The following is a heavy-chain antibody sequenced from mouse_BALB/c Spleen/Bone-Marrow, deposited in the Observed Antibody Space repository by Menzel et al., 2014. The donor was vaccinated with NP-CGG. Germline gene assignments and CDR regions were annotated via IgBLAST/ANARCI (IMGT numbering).Heavy chain of an antibody. V-gene: IGHV1-7*01. CDR3: AREGDYDGFAY. CDR1: GYTFTSYW. D-gene: IGHD2-4*01. J-gene: IGHJ3*01. Sequence: QAQLKESGAELVNPGASVKMSCKASGYTFTSYWMHWVKQRPGQGLEWIGNINPSTGYTEYNQKFKDKATLTADKSSSTASMQLSSLTSKESAVYSGAREGDYDGFAYWDQGTPVTVSA. CDR2: INPSTGYT.